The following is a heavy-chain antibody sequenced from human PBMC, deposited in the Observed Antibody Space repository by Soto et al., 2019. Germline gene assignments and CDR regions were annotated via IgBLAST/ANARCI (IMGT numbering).Heavy chain of an antibody. CDR3: ARRLVATVATSENNWLHP. CDR1: GGSISSYY. J-gene: IGHJ5*02. D-gene: IGHD4-17*01. Sequence: SETLSLTCSVSGGSISSYYWSWIRQPPGKGLEWIGYIYYTGSTNSNLSLKSRATISLDTSKNQFSLRLTSVTAADTAVYYCARRLVATVATSENNWLHPWGQGVLVTVSS. CDR2: IYYTGST. V-gene: IGHV4-59*01.